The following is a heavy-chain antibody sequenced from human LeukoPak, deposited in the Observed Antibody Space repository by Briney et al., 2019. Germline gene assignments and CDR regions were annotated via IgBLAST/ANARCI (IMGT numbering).Heavy chain of an antibody. J-gene: IGHJ5*02. D-gene: IGHD4-23*01. CDR3: ARGSLDDYGGNSARYNWFDA. CDR2: LSYSRST. CDR1: GGSISSDY. V-gene: IGHV4-59*01. Sequence: SETLSLTCTVSGGSISSDYWSWIRQPPGKGLEWVGYLSYSRSTNYNPSLKSAVTISVDTSKNHFSLRLSSVTAADTAVYYCARGSLDDYGGNSARYNWFDAWGQGILVTVSS.